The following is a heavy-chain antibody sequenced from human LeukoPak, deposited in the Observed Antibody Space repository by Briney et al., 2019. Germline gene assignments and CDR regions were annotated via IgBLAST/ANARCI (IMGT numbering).Heavy chain of an antibody. D-gene: IGHD4-23*01. CDR2: IYSGGST. V-gene: IGHV3-66*02. J-gene: IGHJ4*02. Sequence: GGSLSLSFAASGFTASSNYMSWVRQAPGKGLEWVAVIYSGGSTYYADSVKGRFTISRDESKNTLYLQMNSLRGEDTAAYYCARSYGGNSHFDYWGQGTLVTVSS. CDR3: ARSYGGNSHFDY. CDR1: GFTASSNY.